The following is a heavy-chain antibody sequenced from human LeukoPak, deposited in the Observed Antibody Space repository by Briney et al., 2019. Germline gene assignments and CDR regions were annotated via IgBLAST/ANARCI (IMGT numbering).Heavy chain of an antibody. J-gene: IGHJ4*02. CDR1: GFTFSSYS. CDR2: IESKTDGGTT. D-gene: IGHD3-22*01. V-gene: IGHV3-15*04. Sequence: GGSLRLSCAASGFTFSSYSMNWVRQAPGKGLEWVGRIESKTDGGTTDYAAPVKGRFTISRDDSKNTLYLQMNSLKTEDTAVYYCSTTYYYDSSEGYWGQGTLVTVSS. CDR3: STTYYYDSSEGY.